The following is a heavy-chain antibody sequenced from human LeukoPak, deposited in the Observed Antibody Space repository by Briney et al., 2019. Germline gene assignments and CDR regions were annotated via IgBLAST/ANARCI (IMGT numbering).Heavy chain of an antibody. CDR1: GFTFSSYW. CDR2: IKGDGSEK. J-gene: IGHJ4*02. Sequence: PGGSLRLSCAASGFTFSSYWLTWVRQAPGRGLEWVANIKGDGSEKYYADSVRGQFTISRDNAKNSLYLQMNSLRAEDTAVYYCAKCEEPYSSYWYFDYWGQGTLVTVSS. D-gene: IGHD3-22*01. V-gene: IGHV3-7*02. CDR3: AKCEEPYSSYWYFDY.